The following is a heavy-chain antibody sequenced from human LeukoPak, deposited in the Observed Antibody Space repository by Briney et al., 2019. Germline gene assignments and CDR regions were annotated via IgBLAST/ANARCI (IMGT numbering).Heavy chain of an antibody. CDR3: ARGYSSSWYYFDY. V-gene: IGHV4-34*01. CDR2: INHSGST. J-gene: IGHJ4*02. CDR1: GGSFGGYY. Sequence: PSETLSLTCAVYGGSFGGYYWSWIRQPPGKGLEWIGEINHSGSTNYNPSLKSRVTISVDTSKNQFSLKLSSVTAADTAVYYCARGYSSSWYYFDYWGQGTLVTVSS. D-gene: IGHD6-13*01.